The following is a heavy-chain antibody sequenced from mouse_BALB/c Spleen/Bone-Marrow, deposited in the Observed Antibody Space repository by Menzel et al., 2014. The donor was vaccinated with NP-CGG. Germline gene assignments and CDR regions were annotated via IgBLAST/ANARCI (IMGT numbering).Heavy chain of an antibody. J-gene: IGHJ4*01. V-gene: IGHV5-17*02. CDR2: ISSGSSTI. Sequence: EVKVEESGGGLVQPGGSRKLSCAASGFTFSSFGMHWVRQAPEKGLEWVAYISSGSSTIYCADTVKGRFTISRDNPKNTLFLQMTSLRSEDTAMYYCARDEDYAMDYWGQGTSVTVSS. CDR3: ARDEDYAMDY. CDR1: GFTFSSFG.